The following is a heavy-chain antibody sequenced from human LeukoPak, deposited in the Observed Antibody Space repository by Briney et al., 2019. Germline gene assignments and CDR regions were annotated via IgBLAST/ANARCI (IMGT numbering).Heavy chain of an antibody. D-gene: IGHD3-10*01. Sequence: GGSLRLSCAASGFTFSSYDMHWVRQVTGKYLEWVSAIGTTGDTYYPGSVKGRFTISRDNAKNSLYLQMNSLRAEDTAVYYCARVGDGTGSPDAFDIWGQGTMVTVSS. CDR2: IGTTGDT. V-gene: IGHV3-13*01. CDR1: GFTFSSYD. J-gene: IGHJ3*02. CDR3: ARVGDGTGSPDAFDI.